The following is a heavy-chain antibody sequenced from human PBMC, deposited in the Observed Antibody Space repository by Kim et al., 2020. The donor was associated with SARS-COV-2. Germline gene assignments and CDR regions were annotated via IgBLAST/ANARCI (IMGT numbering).Heavy chain of an antibody. V-gene: IGHV3-23*01. CDR1: GFTFSSYA. CDR3: AKDQRVDYDILTGYYGFDY. CDR2: ISGSGGST. D-gene: IGHD3-9*01. J-gene: IGHJ4*02. Sequence: GGSLRLSSAASGFTFSSYAMSWVRQAPGKGLEWVSGISGSGGSTYYADSVKGRFTISRDSSKNTLYLQMNSLRAEDTAVYYCAKDQRVDYDILTGYYGFDYWGQGTLVTVSS.